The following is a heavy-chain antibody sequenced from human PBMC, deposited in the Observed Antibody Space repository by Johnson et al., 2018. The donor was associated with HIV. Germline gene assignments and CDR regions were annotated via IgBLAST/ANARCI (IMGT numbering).Heavy chain of an antibody. J-gene: IGHJ3*01. D-gene: IGHD4-17*01. CDR3: ARSPEIGDRLWRAFDV. CDR1: GFTV. Sequence: VQLVESGGGLIQPGGSLRLSCVASGFTVRKGLEWVSVIYSGGSTYYADSVKGRFTISRDNSKNTLYLQMNSLRAEDTAVYYCARSPEIGDRLWRAFDVWGQGTMVTVSS. V-gene: IGHV3-53*01. CDR2: IYSGGST.